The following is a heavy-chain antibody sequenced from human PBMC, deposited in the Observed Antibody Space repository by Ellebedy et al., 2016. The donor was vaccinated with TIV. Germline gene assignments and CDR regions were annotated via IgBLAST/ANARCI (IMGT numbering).Heavy chain of an antibody. CDR2: ISGSGGST. J-gene: IGHJ3*02. V-gene: IGHV3-23*01. Sequence: GGSLRLXXAASGFTVSSNYMSWVRQAPGKGLEWVSAISGSGGSTYYADSVKGRFTISRDNSKNTLYLQMNSLRAEDTAVYYCAKVGLRPIRGGAFDIWGQGTMVTVSS. CDR1: GFTVSSNY. D-gene: IGHD3-10*01. CDR3: AKVGLRPIRGGAFDI.